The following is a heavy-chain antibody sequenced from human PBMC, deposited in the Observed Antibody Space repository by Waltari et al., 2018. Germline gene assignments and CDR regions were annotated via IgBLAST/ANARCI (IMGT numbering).Heavy chain of an antibody. Sequence: EVQLVESGGGLVKPGGSLRLSCAASGFTFSNAWMSWVRQAPGKGLEWVGRIKSKTDGGTTDYAAPVKGRFTISRDDSKNTLYLQMNSLKTEDTAVYYCTTRGPRITMVRGGDYWGQGTLVTVSS. J-gene: IGHJ4*02. CDR2: IKSKTDGGTT. V-gene: IGHV3-15*01. D-gene: IGHD3-10*01. CDR1: GFTFSNAW. CDR3: TTRGPRITMVRGGDY.